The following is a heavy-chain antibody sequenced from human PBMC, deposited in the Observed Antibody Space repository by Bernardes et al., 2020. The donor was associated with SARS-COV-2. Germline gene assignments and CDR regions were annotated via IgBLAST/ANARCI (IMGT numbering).Heavy chain of an antibody. CDR3: VREVS. V-gene: IGHV3-21*01. CDR2: ISSSGSLI. Sequence: GGSLRLSWAASGFSFSAYTTNWVRQGRGKGLEWVSTISSSGSLIYYADSVKGRFTISRDNAKNSVYLQMNSLRVEDTAVYYCVREVSWGQGTLVTVSS. J-gene: IGHJ5*02. CDR1: GFSFSAYT.